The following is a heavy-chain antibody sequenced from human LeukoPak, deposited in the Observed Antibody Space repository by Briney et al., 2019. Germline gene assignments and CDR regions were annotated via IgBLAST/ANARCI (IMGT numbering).Heavy chain of an antibody. D-gene: IGHD3-22*01. J-gene: IGHJ4*02. Sequence: GGSLRLSCAASGFTFSSYEMNWVRQAPGKGLEWVSYISSSGSTIYYADSVKGRFTISRDNAKNSLHLQMNSLRAEDTAVYYCARVGADYYDSSGYYDDYWGQGTLVTVSS. CDR1: GFTFSSYE. CDR2: ISSSGSTI. V-gene: IGHV3-48*03. CDR3: ARVGADYYDSSGYYDDY.